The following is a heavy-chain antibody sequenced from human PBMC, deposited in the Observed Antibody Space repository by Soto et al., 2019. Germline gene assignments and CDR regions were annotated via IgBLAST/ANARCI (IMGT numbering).Heavy chain of an antibody. D-gene: IGHD3-22*01. J-gene: IGHJ6*02. CDR1: VFTFSSYA. V-gene: IGHV3-23*01. CDR2: IGGSGGST. Sequence: LRLSFAASVFTFSSYAMSWVRQAPGKGLEWVSAIGGSGGSTYYADSVKGRFTISRDNSKNTLFLQMNSLRAEDTAVYYCAKDPYYYDTSEMDVWGQGTTVTVSS. CDR3: AKDPYYYDTSEMDV.